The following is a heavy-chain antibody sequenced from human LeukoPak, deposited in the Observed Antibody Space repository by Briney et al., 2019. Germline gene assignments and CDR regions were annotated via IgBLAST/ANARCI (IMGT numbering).Heavy chain of an antibody. V-gene: IGHV1-2*06. D-gene: IGHD6-6*01. CDR2: INPNSGGT. Sequence: ASVKVSCKASGYTFTGYYMHWVRQAPGQGLEWMGRINPNSGGTNYAQKFQGRVTMTRDTSISTAYMELSRLRSDDTAVYYCARDPESSSDAFDIWGQGTMVTVSS. CDR3: ARDPESSSDAFDI. CDR1: GYTFTGYY. J-gene: IGHJ3*02.